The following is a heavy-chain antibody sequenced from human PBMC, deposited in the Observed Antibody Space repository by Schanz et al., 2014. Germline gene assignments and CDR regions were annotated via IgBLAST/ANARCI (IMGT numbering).Heavy chain of an antibody. CDR2: ISAYNGNT. CDR1: RYTFNTYG. Sequence: QGQLVQSGPEVKEPGASVKVSCEASRYTFNTYGLNWVRQAPGQGLEWMGWISAYNGNTNYAQKFQGRVTMTTDTATSTAYTELSRVTYEETAVYYCARDDGSAYYGMDVWGQGTTVTVSS. J-gene: IGHJ6*02. CDR3: ARDDGSAYYGMDV. D-gene: IGHD1-26*01. V-gene: IGHV1-18*01.